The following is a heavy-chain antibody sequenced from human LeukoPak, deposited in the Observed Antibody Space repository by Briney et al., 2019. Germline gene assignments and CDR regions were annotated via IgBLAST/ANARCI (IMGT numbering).Heavy chain of an antibody. V-gene: IGHV3-30*02. CDR3: AKGGGYSGYPHLPDFDY. D-gene: IGHD5-12*01. CDR1: GFTLSSYG. Sequence: GGSLRLSCAASGFTLSSYGMHWVRQAPGKGLEWVAFIRYDGSNKYYADSVKGRFTISRDNSKNTLYLQMNSLRAEDTAVYYCAKGGGYSGYPHLPDFDYWGQGTLVTVSS. CDR2: IRYDGSNK. J-gene: IGHJ4*02.